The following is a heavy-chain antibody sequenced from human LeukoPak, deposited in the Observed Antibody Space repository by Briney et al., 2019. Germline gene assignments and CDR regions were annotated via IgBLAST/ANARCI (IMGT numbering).Heavy chain of an antibody. J-gene: IGHJ4*02. D-gene: IGHD3-3*01. CDR1: GDFMSSSY. CDR3: ARGITIFGVVILD. CDR2: IKQDGSEK. V-gene: IGHV3-7*01. Sequence: SSETLSLTCTVSGDFMSSSYWSWVRQAPGKGLEWVANIKQDGSEKYYVDSVKGRFTISRDNAKNSLYLQMNSLRAEDTAVYYCARGITIFGVVILDWGQGTLVTVSS.